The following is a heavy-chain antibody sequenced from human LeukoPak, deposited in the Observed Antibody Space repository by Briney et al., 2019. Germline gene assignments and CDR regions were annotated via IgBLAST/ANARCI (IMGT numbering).Heavy chain of an antibody. CDR3: ARDKAAAGFFDY. V-gene: IGHV3-21*01. J-gene: IGHJ4*02. CDR1: GFTFSSYS. D-gene: IGHD6-13*01. CDR2: ISSSSTHI. Sequence: PGGSLRLSCAASGFTFSSYSMNWVRQAPGKGLEWVSCISSSSTHIFYADSVKGRFTISRDNAKSSLYLQMNSLRAEDTAVYYCARDKAAAGFFDYWGQGSLVTVSS.